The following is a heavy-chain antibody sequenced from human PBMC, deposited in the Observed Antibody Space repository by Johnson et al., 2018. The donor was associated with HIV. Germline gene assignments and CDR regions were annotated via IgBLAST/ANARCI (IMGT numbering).Heavy chain of an antibody. J-gene: IGHJ3*02. CDR3: AREDVGSSAPDAFDI. CDR1: GLTVSSNY. D-gene: IGHD1-26*01. Sequence: VQLVESGGGLIQPGGSLRLSCAASGLTVSSNYMNWVRQAPGKGLEWVSYISSSGSTIYYADSVKGRFTISRDNSKNTLYLQMNSLRAEDTAVYYCAREDVGSSAPDAFDIWGQGTMVTVSS. V-gene: IGHV3-48*01. CDR2: ISSSGSTI.